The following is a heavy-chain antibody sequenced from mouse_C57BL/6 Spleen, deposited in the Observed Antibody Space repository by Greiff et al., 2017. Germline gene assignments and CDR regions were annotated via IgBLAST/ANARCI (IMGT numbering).Heavy chain of an antibody. V-gene: IGHV8-8*01. J-gene: IGHJ2*01. Sequence: QVTLKVSGPGILQPSQTLSLTCSFSGFSLSTFGMGVGWIRQPSGKGLEWLAHIWWDDDKYYNPALKSRLTISKDTSKNQVFLKIANVYTADTATYYCARIASNSSGYPYYFDYWGQGTTLTVSS. CDR2: IWWDDDK. D-gene: IGHD3-2*02. CDR1: GFSLSTFGMG. CDR3: ARIASNSSGYPYYFDY.